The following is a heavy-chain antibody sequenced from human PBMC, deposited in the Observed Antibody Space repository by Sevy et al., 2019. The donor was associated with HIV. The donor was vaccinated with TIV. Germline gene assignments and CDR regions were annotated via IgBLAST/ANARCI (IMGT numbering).Heavy chain of an antibody. J-gene: IGHJ4*02. CDR3: ARDKGIDY. V-gene: IGHV3-7*01. Sequence: GESLKISCAASGFTFSNYWMSWVRQAPGKGLEWVANINQDGSEKYYVDSVKGRFTISRDNAKNSLFLLMNSLRADDTAVYYCARDKGIDYWGQGTLVTVSS. CDR1: GFTFSNYW. CDR2: INQDGSEK.